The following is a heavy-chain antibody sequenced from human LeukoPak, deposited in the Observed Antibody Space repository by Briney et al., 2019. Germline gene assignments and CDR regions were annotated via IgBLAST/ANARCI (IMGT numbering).Heavy chain of an antibody. Sequence: SEILSLTCTVSGGSINSYYWSWIRQPPGKGLEWIGFILYSGTTNYNPSLKSRVTISVDTSKNQFSLKLSSVTAADTAVYYCARDRNPGRFQHWGQGTLVTVSS. CDR1: GGSINSYY. V-gene: IGHV4-59*12. CDR2: ILYSGTT. D-gene: IGHD2/OR15-2a*01. J-gene: IGHJ1*01. CDR3: ARDRNPGRFQH.